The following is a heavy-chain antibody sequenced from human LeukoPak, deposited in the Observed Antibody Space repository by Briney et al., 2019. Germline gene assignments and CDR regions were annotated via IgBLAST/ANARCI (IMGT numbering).Heavy chain of an antibody. CDR3: ATLARYAFDI. V-gene: IGHV3-74*01. D-gene: IGHD5-12*01. J-gene: IGHJ3*02. CDR1: GFSFRSCW. Sequence: TGGSLRLSCAASGFSFRSCWMHWVRQAPGKELVWVSRINGDGSTTNYADSVRGRFTISRDNAKNTLYLQMNSLRAEDTAVYYCATLARYAFDIWGQGTMVTVSS. CDR2: INGDGSTT.